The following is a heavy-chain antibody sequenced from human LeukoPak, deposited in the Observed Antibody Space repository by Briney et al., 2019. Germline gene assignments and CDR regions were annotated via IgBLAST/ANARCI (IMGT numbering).Heavy chain of an antibody. J-gene: IGHJ4*02. CDR1: GGSISSYY. CDR2: IYYSGST. CDR3: ARQWLVTYYFDY. D-gene: IGHD6-19*01. Sequence: SETLSLTCTVSGGSISSYYWSWIRQLPGKGLEWIGYIYYSGSTNYNPSLKSRVTISVDTSKNQFSLKLSSVTAADTAVYYCARQWLVTYYFDYWGQGTLVTVSS. V-gene: IGHV4-59*01.